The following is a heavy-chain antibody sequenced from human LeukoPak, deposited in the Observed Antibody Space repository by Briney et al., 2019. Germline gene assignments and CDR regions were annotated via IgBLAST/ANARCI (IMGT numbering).Heavy chain of an antibody. CDR1: GFTFSSSG. J-gene: IGHJ5*02. V-gene: IGHV3-23*01. CDR3: AKGYYGSGTYGWFDP. CDR2: ISASGDNT. Sequence: GGSLRLSCAASGFTFSSSGMSWVRQAPGKGLEWVSTISASGDNTYCADSVKGRFTISRDNSKKKLYLQMNSLRAEDTAVYYCAKGYYGSGTYGWFDPWGQGTLVTVSS. D-gene: IGHD3-10*01.